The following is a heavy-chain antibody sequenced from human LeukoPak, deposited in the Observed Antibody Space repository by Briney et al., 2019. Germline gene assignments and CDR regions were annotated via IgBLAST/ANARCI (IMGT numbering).Heavy chain of an antibody. D-gene: IGHD1-1*01. V-gene: IGHV5-51*01. CDR3: ARQIRFPGYMDV. Sequence: GESLKISGKTSGFSFSSDWIAWVRQMPGKRLERMVIIYPYDSDRRYSPSSQGQVTSSVDRSTITAYLQWSSLKASDSAVYYCARQIRFPGYMDVWGKGTTVTVSS. J-gene: IGHJ6*03. CDR1: GFSFSSDW. CDR2: IYPYDSDR.